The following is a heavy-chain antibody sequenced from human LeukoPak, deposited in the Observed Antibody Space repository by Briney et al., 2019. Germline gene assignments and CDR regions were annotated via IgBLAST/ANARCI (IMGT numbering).Heavy chain of an antibody. D-gene: IGHD1-26*01. CDR3: AILPRGELLFDY. J-gene: IGHJ4*02. CDR1: GYTLTELS. Sequence: GASVKVSCKVSGYTLTELSMHWVRQAPGKGLEWMGGFDPEDGETIYAQKFQGRVTMTEDTSTDTAYMELSSLGSEDTAVYYCAILPRGELLFDYWGQGTLVTVSS. V-gene: IGHV1-24*01. CDR2: FDPEDGET.